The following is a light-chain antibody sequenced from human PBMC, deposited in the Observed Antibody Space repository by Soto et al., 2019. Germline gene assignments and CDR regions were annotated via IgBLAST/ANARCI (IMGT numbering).Light chain of an antibody. CDR2: GAS. V-gene: IGKV3-15*01. Sequence: EIVMTQSPATLSVSPGERATLSSRASQGVSSNLAWYQQKPGQAPRLLIYGASTRATGIPARFSGSGSGTEFTLTISSLQSEDFAVYYCQQYNYWPPTFGQGTKLEIK. CDR1: QGVSSN. J-gene: IGKJ2*01. CDR3: QQYNYWPPT.